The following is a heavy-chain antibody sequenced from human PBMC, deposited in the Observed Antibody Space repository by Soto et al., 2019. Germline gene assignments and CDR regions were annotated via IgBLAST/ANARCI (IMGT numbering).Heavy chain of an antibody. CDR2: INHSGGT. CDR1: GGSFSAYY. J-gene: IGHJ4*02. CDR3: ARGRVDTVDSSGFYEY. Sequence: SETLSLTCAVYGGSFSAYYWSWIRQPPGKGLEWIGEINHSGGTSYNPSLKSRVTISVDTSKSQFSLKLTSVTAADRAVYYCARGRVDTVDSSGFYEYCGQGTTVTVSS. V-gene: IGHV4-34*01. D-gene: IGHD3-22*01.